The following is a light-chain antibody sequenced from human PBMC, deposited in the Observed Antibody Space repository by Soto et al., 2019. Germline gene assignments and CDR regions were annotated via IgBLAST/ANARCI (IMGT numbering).Light chain of an antibody. V-gene: IGKV3-20*01. J-gene: IGKJ2*01. CDR3: QQYYTSPPMYT. Sequence: EIGLTQSPGTLSLSAGERATLSWWASQRVDSTYLAWYQQKPDQSPRLLIYATSTRAAGIPDRFSGSGSGKDFTLNISRLEPDDVAVYYCQQYYTSPPMYTFGQGTKVDIK. CDR2: ATS. CDR1: QRVDSTY.